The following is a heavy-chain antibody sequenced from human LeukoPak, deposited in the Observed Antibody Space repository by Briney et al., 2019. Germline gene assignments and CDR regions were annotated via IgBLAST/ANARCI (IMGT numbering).Heavy chain of an antibody. CDR3: ARDRPLHYFDY. V-gene: IGHV3-48*03. J-gene: IGHJ4*02. Sequence: PGGSLRLSCAASGFTFSNYEMNWVRQAPGKGLEWVSYISSSGSTIYYADSVKGRFTISRDNAKNSLYLQMNSLRAEDTAVYYCARDRPLHYFDYWGQGTLVTVSS. CDR2: ISSSGSTI. CDR1: GFTFSNYE.